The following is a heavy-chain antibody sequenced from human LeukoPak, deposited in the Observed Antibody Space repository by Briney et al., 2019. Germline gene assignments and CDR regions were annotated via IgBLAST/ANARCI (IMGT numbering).Heavy chain of an antibody. V-gene: IGHV4-39*07. CDR2: IYYSGTT. D-gene: IGHD1-26*01. Sequence: SETLSLTCTVSGGSISSSPYYWGWIRQPPGKGLEWIGSIYYSGTTHYNPSLESRVTISVDTSKNQFSLKLSSVTAADTAVYYCASLGRGPWGQGTLVTVSS. J-gene: IGHJ5*02. CDR1: GGSISSSPYY. CDR3: ASLGRGP.